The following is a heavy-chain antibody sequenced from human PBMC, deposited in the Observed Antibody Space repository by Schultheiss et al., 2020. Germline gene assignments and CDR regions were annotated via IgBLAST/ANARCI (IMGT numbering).Heavy chain of an antibody. V-gene: IGHV3-30*09. J-gene: IGHJ6*02. CDR2: ISSDGKTK. CDR3: AKDLYSYGFYYGMDV. Sequence: GGSLRLSCAASGFTFSRFAIHWVRQAPDKGLDWVAVISSDGKTKLYADSVKGRFAISRDDSRNTLYLQMNSLRAEDTAVYYCAKDLYSYGFYYGMDVWGQGTTVTVSS. D-gene: IGHD5-18*01. CDR1: GFTFSRFA.